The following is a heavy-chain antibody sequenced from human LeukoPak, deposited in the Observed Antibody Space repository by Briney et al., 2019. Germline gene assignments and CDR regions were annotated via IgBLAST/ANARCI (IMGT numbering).Heavy chain of an antibody. D-gene: IGHD3-9*01. CDR3: ARGAYDILTGGVNYYYYGMYV. V-gene: IGHV4-59*01. CDR1: GGSISSYY. Sequence: SETLSLTCTVSGGSISSYYWSWIRQPPGKGLEWIGYIYYSGSTNYNPSLKSRVTISVDTSKNQFSLKLSSVTAADTAVYYCARGAYDILTGGVNYYYYGMYVWGQGTTVTVSS. CDR2: IYYSGST. J-gene: IGHJ6*02.